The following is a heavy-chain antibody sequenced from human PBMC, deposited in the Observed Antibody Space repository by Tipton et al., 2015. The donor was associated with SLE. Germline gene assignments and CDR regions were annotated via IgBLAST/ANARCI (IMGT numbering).Heavy chain of an antibody. V-gene: IGHV3-23*01. CDR3: AKKVGGYWSFDY. CDR2: ISGMGDRT. J-gene: IGHJ4*02. D-gene: IGHD3-22*01. Sequence: SLRLSCAASGFIFKNYGMSWVRQAQGKGLEWVSGISGMGDRTNYADSVKGRFTMSRDNSKITPYLQMNSLRAEDTAVYYCAKKVGGYWSFDYWGQGTLVIVSS. CDR1: GFIFKNYG.